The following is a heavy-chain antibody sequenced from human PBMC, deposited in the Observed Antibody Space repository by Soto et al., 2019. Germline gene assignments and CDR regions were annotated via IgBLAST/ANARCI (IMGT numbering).Heavy chain of an antibody. Sequence: QVQLQQWGAGLLKPSETLSLTYAVYGGSFSGYYWSWIRQPPGKGLEWIGEINHSGSTNYNPSLKSRVTISVDTSKNQFSLKLSSVTAADTAVYYCARWGYSGYDDAFDIWGQGTMVTVSS. CDR3: ARWGYSGYDDAFDI. J-gene: IGHJ3*02. D-gene: IGHD5-12*01. V-gene: IGHV4-34*01. CDR1: GGSFSGYY. CDR2: INHSGST.